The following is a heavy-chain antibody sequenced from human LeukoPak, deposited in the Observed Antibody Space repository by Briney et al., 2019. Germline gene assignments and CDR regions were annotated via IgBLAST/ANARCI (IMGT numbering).Heavy chain of an antibody. J-gene: IGHJ6*02. V-gene: IGHV3-53*01. Sequence: PGGSLRLSCAASGVTVSSNYMSWVRQAPGKGLEWVSVIYSGGSTYYADSVKGRFTISRDNSKNTLYLQMNSLRAEDTAVYYCARDKVVVVAADYYYYGMDVWGQGTTVTVSS. D-gene: IGHD2-15*01. CDR1: GVTVSSNY. CDR2: IYSGGST. CDR3: ARDKVVVVAADYYYYGMDV.